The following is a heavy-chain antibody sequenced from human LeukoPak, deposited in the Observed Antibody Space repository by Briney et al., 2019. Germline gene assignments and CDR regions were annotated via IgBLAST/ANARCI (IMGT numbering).Heavy chain of an antibody. CDR3: ATGGSRVQLWILAGWYYFDN. D-gene: IGHD5-18*01. V-gene: IGHV1-24*01. J-gene: IGHJ4*02. CDR1: GYTFTSYG. Sequence: ASVKVSCKASGYTFTSYGISWVRQAPGKGLEWMGGFDPENGETIYAQKFQGRVTMTEDTSTDTVYMELSSLRSEDTAVYYCATGGSRVQLWILAGWYYFDNWGQGTLVTVSS. CDR2: FDPENGET.